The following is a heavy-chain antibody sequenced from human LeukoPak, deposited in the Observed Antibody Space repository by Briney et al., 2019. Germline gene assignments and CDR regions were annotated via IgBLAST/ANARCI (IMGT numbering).Heavy chain of an antibody. J-gene: IGHJ5*02. D-gene: IGHD2-2*01. CDR3: ARRGEGGYQLLKANILAFDP. CDR1: GYSISSGYY. Sequence: SETLSLTCTVSGYSISSGYYWGWIRQPPGKGREWIGSIYYSGSTYYNPSLKSRVTISVDTSKNQFSLKLSSVTAADTAVYYCARRGEGGYQLLKANILAFDPWGQGTLDTVSS. V-gene: IGHV4-38-2*02. CDR2: IYYSGST.